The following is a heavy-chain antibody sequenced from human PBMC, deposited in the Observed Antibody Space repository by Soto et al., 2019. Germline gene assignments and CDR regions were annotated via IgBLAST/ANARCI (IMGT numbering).Heavy chain of an antibody. J-gene: IGHJ4*02. CDR1: GFSFSSYR. V-gene: IGHV3-7*01. D-gene: IGHD2-2*01. CDR3: AGEGRGYCSSTTCPGI. Sequence: EVQLVESGGGLVQPGGFLRLSCAASGFSFSSYRMSWVRQAPGKGLEWVANIKQDGSEKYYVDSVKGRFTISRDNAKNSLYLQMNSLCVEDTAVYYCAGEGRGYCSSTTCPGIWGQGSLVTVSS. CDR2: IKQDGSEK.